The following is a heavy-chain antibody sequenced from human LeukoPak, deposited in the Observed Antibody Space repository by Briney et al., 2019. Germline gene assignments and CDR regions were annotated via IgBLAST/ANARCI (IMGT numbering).Heavy chain of an antibody. CDR1: GFTFSSYA. D-gene: IGHD1-14*01. V-gene: IGHV3-23*01. CDR2: ISGSGGTT. Sequence: GGSLRLSCAASGFTFSSYAMRWVRQAPGKGLEWVSVISGSGGTTHYADSVKGRFTISRDNSKNTLYLQMNSLRGEDTAVYYCAKDGQVNQPDRLFTDWGQGTLVIVSS. CDR3: AKDGQVNQPDRLFTD. J-gene: IGHJ4*02.